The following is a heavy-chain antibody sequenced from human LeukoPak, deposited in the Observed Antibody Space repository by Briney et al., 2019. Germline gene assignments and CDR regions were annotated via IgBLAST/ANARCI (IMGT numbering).Heavy chain of an antibody. J-gene: IGHJ6*02. Sequence: ASVKFSCKAPEYTLTTSEINWGGKSTGKGRRWRASMNLNSGNPGIYAQNFQGRITMTRDASISTAYMELSGLTSEDTAVYYCARGGTLVRGVTLLSGMDVWGQGTTVTVS. CDR2: MNLNSGNP. CDR1: EYTLTTSE. CDR3: ARGGTLVRGVTLLSGMDV. D-gene: IGHD3-10*01. V-gene: IGHV1-8*01.